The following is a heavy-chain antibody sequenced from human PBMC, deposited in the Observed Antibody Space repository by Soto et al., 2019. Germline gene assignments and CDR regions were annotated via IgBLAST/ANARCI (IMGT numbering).Heavy chain of an antibody. D-gene: IGHD2-2*01. CDR1: GASISSSDYY. Sequence: SSETLSLTCTVSGASISSSDYYFNSIRHHPGKCREWIGFIFYSGSTYYNPSLKSRLTMSVHTSRNQFSLRLSSVTAADTAVYYCARDRYARGRGYGTRTSCLGVDASDICGQVTLVTV. CDR3: ARDRYARGRGYGTRTSCLGVDASDI. CDR2: IFYSGST. V-gene: IGHV4-31*03. J-gene: IGHJ3*02.